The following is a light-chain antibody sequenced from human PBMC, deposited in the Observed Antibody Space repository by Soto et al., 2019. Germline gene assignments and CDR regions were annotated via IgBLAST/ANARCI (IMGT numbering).Light chain of an antibody. CDR1: QCVSLS. Sequence: IGLTHTPSTRSLSQGGRATHSCRGCQCVSLSFAWFQQVPVQAPRLLIYDAFKRASGFPDRFSGSGSGTAFALTIRGLATEDFAVYNCQERTGGPPWTVGQGTKV. V-gene: IGKV3-11*01. CDR2: DAF. CDR3: QERTGGPPWT. J-gene: IGKJ1*01.